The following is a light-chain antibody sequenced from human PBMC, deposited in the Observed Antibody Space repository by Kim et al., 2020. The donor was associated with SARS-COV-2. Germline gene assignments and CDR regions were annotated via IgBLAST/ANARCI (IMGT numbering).Light chain of an antibody. V-gene: IGKV1-8*01. CDR1: QGISSY. Sequence: AIRMTQSPSSFSASTGDRVTITCRASQGISSYLAWYQQKPGKAPKLLIYATSTLQSGVPSRFSGSGSGTDFTLTISCLQSEDFATYYCQQCYSFPYTFGQGTKLEI. J-gene: IGKJ2*01. CDR2: ATS. CDR3: QQCYSFPYT.